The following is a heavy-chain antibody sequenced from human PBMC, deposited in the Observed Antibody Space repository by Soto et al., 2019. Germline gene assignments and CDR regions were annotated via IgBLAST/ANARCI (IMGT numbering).Heavy chain of an antibody. D-gene: IGHD3-22*01. V-gene: IGHV1-46*03. Sequence: ASVKVSCKASGYIFTNYYIHWVRQAPGQGLEWMGIINLSADRTSYAQKFQGRFTVTMDTSTSTVYMELGSLRSEDTVVYYCVRDPSSGYRSFDYWGQGTLVTVSS. CDR1: GYIFTNYY. CDR2: INLSADRT. J-gene: IGHJ4*02. CDR3: VRDPSSGYRSFDY.